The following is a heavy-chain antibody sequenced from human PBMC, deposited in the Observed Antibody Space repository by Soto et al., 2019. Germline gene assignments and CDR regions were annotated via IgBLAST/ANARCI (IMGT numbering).Heavy chain of an antibody. CDR3: ARASSRWGSDAAH. CDR1: GFGVSGNY. V-gene: IGHV3-53*01. J-gene: IGHJ4*02. D-gene: IGHD7-27*01. Sequence: EVQVGGPGGGLIQPGGSLGLSCAASGFGVSGNYRGWFRQAPGKGLEWVPAIYSGGSTHYADSVKGRFTIPRDNAKNTLYLQMNSLRAEETAVYYCARASSRWGSDAAHWGQGTLVTVSS. CDR2: IYSGGST.